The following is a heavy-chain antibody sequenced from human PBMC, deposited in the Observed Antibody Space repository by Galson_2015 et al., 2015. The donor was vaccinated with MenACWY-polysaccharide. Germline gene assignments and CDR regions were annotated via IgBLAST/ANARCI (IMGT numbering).Heavy chain of an antibody. D-gene: IGHD5-18*01. CDR3: ARIHSGSACDFDY. J-gene: IGHJ4*02. V-gene: IGHV6-1*01. Sequence: CAISGDSVSSNSGSWHWVRQSPSRGLEWLGRTYYRSKCYSYYGASVKGRITINPDTSKNQFSLQLNSVTPEDTAVYYCARIHSGSACDFDYWGQGTLVTVSS. CDR2: TYYRSKCYS. CDR1: GDSVSSNSGS.